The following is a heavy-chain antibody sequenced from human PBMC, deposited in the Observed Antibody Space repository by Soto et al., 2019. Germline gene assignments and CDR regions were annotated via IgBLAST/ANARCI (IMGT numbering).Heavy chain of an antibody. D-gene: IGHD6-19*01. CDR2: IWYDGNTK. CDR3: ARPLVAPVAGPYYYGMDV. Sequence: VGSLRLSCTASGFTFNSYGFNWVRQAPGKGLEWVAVIWYDGNTKYYADSVKGRFTISRDNLRSTVYLQMNSLTAEDTAVYYCARPLVAPVAGPYYYGMDVWGQGTTVTVSS. CDR1: GFTFNSYG. J-gene: IGHJ6*02. V-gene: IGHV3-33*01.